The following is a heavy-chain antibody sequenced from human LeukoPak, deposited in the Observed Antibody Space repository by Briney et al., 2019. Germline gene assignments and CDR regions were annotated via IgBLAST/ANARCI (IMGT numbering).Heavy chain of an antibody. J-gene: IGHJ4*02. V-gene: IGHV1-2*02. CDR2: INPNSGGT. Sequence: GASVKVSCKASGYTFTGYYMNWVRQAPGQGLEWMGWINPNSGGTNYAQKFQGRVTMTRDTSISTAYMELSRLRSDDTAVYYCARVISSGGYVGYDFDYWGQGTLVTVSS. CDR3: ARVISSGGYVGYDFDY. D-gene: IGHD6-19*01. CDR1: GYTFTGYY.